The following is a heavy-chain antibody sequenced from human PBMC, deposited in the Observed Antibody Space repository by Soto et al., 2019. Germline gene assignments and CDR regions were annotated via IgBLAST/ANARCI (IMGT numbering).Heavy chain of an antibody. CDR3: ARCQDGRGDYGDYGERQGGSPIDP. J-gene: IGHJ5*02. D-gene: IGHD4-17*01. Sequence: EVQLVESGGGLVKPGGSLRLSCAASGFTFSSYSMNWVRQAPGKGLEWVSSISSSSSYIYYADSVKGRFTISRDNAKNSLYLQMNSLRAEDTAVYYCARCQDGRGDYGDYGERQGGSPIDPWGQGTLVTVSA. CDR2: ISSSSSYI. V-gene: IGHV3-21*01. CDR1: GFTFSSYS.